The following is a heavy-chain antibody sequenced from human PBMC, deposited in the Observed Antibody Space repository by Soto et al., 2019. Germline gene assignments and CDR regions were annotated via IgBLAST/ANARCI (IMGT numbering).Heavy chain of an antibody. J-gene: IGHJ4*02. CDR2: IWYDGSNK. V-gene: IGHV3-33*01. CDR1: GFTFSSYG. D-gene: IGHD2-8*01. Sequence: QVQLVESGGGVVQPGRSLRLSCAASGFTFSSYGMHWVRQAPGKGLEWVAVIWYDGSNKYYADSVKGRFTISRDNSKNTLYLQMNSLRAEDTAVYYCARDPRTNGVCCQDYWGQGTLVTVSS. CDR3: ARDPRTNGVCCQDY.